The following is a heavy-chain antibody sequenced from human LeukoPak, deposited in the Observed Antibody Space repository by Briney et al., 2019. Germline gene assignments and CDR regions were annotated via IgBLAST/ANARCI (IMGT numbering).Heavy chain of an antibody. CDR3: ARRGRENYYDSSGSAGY. CDR1: GGSISSGGYY. CDR2: IYYSGST. Sequence: SETLSLTCTVSGGSISSGGYYWSWIRQHPGKGLEWIGYIYYSGSTYYNPSLKSRVTISVDTSKNQFSLKLSSVTAADTAVYYCARRGRENYYDSSGSAGYWGQGTLVTVSS. J-gene: IGHJ4*02. V-gene: IGHV4-31*03. D-gene: IGHD3-22*01.